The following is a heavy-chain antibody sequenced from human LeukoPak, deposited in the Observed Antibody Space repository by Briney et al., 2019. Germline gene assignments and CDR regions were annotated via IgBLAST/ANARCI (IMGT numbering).Heavy chain of an antibody. CDR3: AREGAPGIAAAGNAAVDY. Sequence: ASVKVSCKASGYTFTGYYMNWVRQAPGQGLEWMGWINPNSGGTNYAQKFQGWVTMTRDTSISTAYMELSRLRSDDTAVYYCAREGAPGIAAAGNAAVDYWGQGTLVTVSS. D-gene: IGHD6-13*01. V-gene: IGHV1-2*04. CDR1: GYTFTGYY. J-gene: IGHJ4*02. CDR2: INPNSGGT.